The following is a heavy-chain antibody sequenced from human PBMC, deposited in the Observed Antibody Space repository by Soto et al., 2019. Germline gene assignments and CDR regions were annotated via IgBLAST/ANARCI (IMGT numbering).Heavy chain of an antibody. CDR1: GGSISSYY. Sequence: PSETLSLTCTVSGGSISSYYWSWIRQPPGKGLEWIAYTYYSGSTNYNPSLKSRVTISVDTSKNQFSLKLNFVTAADTAVYYCARLGLAYSSPNYWGRGPLVTVSS. J-gene: IGHJ4*02. CDR2: TYYSGST. D-gene: IGHD5-18*01. V-gene: IGHV4-59*08. CDR3: ARLGLAYSSPNY.